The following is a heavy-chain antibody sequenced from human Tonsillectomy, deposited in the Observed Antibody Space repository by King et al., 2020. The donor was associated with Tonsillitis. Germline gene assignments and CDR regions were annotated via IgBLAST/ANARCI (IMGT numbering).Heavy chain of an antibody. V-gene: IGHV3-33*05. CDR2: ISFDGSYK. CDR1: GFTFRTYD. Sequence: VQLVESGGGVVQPGRSLRLSCTASGFTFRTYDMYWVRQAPGKGLEWVAVISFDGSYKYYADSVTGRFTISRDNSKNTLYLQMNSLRAEDTAVYYCARDRDGYIFDYWGQGTLVTVSS. CDR3: ARDRDGYIFDY. D-gene: IGHD5-24*01. J-gene: IGHJ4*02.